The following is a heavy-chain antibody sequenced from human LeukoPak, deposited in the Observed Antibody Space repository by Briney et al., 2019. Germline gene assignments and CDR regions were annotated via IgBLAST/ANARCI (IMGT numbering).Heavy chain of an antibody. Sequence: ASVKVSCKASGYTFTGHFMHWVRQAPGQGLEWMGWINPNSGGTNYAQKFQGRVTMTRDTSISTAYMELRRLKSDDTAVYYCARDERYDSSGYPFDYWGQGTLVTVSS. CDR2: INPNSGGT. D-gene: IGHD3-22*01. J-gene: IGHJ4*02. CDR3: ARDERYDSSGYPFDY. V-gene: IGHV1-2*02. CDR1: GYTFTGHF.